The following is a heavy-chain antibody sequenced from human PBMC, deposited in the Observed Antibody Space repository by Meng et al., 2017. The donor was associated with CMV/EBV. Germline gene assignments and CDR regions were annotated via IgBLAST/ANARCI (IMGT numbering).Heavy chain of an antibody. CDR1: EIAFSSYA. Sequence: GESLKISCAASEIAFSSYAMNWVRLPPGKGLEWVSGISGRGDSTHYADSVKGRFTISRDNSRNTLFLQMTSLRAEDTALYYCAKDRGYRTYNGMDVWGQGTTVTVSS. CDR2: ISGRGDST. J-gene: IGHJ6*02. CDR3: AKDRGYRTYNGMDV. V-gene: IGHV3-23*01. D-gene: IGHD3-10*01.